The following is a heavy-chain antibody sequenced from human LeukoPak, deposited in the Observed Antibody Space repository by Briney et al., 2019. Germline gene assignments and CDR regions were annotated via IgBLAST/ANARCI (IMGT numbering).Heavy chain of an antibody. D-gene: IGHD3-10*01. CDR2: ISWNSGSI. CDR3: AKGTMVRGVIPGFDY. V-gene: IGHV3-9*03. J-gene: IGHJ4*02. Sequence: GRSLRLSCAASGFTFDNYAMHWVRQAPGKGLEWVSGISWNSGSIGYADSVKGRFTISRDNAKNSLYLQMNSLRAEDMALYYCAKGTMVRGVIPGFDYWGRGTLVTVSS. CDR1: GFTFDNYA.